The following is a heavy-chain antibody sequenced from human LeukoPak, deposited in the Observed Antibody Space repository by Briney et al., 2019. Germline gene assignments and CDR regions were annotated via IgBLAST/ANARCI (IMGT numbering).Heavy chain of an antibody. J-gene: IGHJ6*04. CDR1: GFTFSNSE. D-gene: IGHD3-10*02. CDR2: ISSSGSTI. V-gene: IGHV3-48*03. Sequence: GGSLRLSCAASGFTFSNSEMNWVRQAPGKGLEWVSYISSSGSTIYYADSVKGRFTISRDNAKNSLYLQMNSLRAEDTAVYYCAELGITMIGGVWGKGTTVTISS. CDR3: AELGITMIGGV.